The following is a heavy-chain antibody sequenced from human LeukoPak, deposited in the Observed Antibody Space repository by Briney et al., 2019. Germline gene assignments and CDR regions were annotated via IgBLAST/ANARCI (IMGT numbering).Heavy chain of an antibody. J-gene: IGHJ4*02. CDR1: GFRFRDYW. CDR2: IKPDGSQR. D-gene: IGHD3-16*01. V-gene: IGHV3-7*01. Sequence: GGSLRLSCAASGFRFRDYWMDWLRQAPGMGLEWVASIKPDGSQRDYVDSVKGRFTISRNNAQNSLYLQMNSLRVEDTAVYYCARDDASSSFTYWGQGALVTVSS. CDR3: ARDDASSSFTY.